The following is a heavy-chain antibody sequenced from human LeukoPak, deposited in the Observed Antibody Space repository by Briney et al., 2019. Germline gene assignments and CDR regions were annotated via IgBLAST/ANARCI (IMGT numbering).Heavy chain of an antibody. CDR1: GYTFTGYY. CDR3: ARDGSFGVANGDAFDI. CDR2: INPNSGGT. V-gene: IGHV1-2*02. Sequence: ASVKVSCKASGYTFTGYYMHWVRQAPGQGLEWMGWINPNSGGTNYAQKFQGRVTMTRDMSISTAYMELSRLRSDDTAVYYCARDGSFGVANGDAFDIWGQGTMVTVSS. D-gene: IGHD3-3*01. J-gene: IGHJ3*02.